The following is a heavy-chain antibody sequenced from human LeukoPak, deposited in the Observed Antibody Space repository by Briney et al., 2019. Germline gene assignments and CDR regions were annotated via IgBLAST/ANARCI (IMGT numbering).Heavy chain of an antibody. D-gene: IGHD3-3*01. CDR2: IYYSGST. Sequence: KSSETLSLTCTVSGGSISSGDYYWSWLRQPPGKGLEWIGYIYYSGSTYYNPSLKSRVTISVDTSKNQFSLKLSSVTAADTAVYYCARNYDFWSLDYYGMDVWGQGTTVTVSS. J-gene: IGHJ6*02. CDR1: GGSISSGDYY. V-gene: IGHV4-30-4*01. CDR3: ARNYDFWSLDYYGMDV.